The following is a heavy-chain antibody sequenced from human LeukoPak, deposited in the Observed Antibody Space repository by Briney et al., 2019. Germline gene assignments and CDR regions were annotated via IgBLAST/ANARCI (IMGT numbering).Heavy chain of an antibody. CDR1: GFTFSTYA. Sequence: GGSLRLSCSASGFTFSTYAINWVRQAPGKGLEWVAVVSYDGSNKYYADSVKGRFTISRDNSKNTLYLQMNSLRAEDTAVYYCAKDLAFMIAEGSAFDIWGQGTMVTVSS. CDR2: VSYDGSNK. J-gene: IGHJ3*02. V-gene: IGHV3-30*04. D-gene: IGHD3-22*01. CDR3: AKDLAFMIAEGSAFDI.